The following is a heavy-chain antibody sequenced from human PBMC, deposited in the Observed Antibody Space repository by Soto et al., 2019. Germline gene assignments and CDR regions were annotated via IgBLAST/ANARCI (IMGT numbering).Heavy chain of an antibody. CDR1: DFTFSNYA. Sequence: EAQLLESGGGLVQPGGSLRLSCAASDFTFSNYAMSWVRQAPGKGLEWVSSVGGSGSSTYYADSVKGRFTISRDNSKNTLYLQMNSLRAEDTAVYYCAQKGNGDYSGGYFQHWGPGTLVTVSS. CDR3: AQKGNGDYSGGYFQH. D-gene: IGHD4-17*01. J-gene: IGHJ1*01. V-gene: IGHV3-23*01. CDR2: VGGSGSST.